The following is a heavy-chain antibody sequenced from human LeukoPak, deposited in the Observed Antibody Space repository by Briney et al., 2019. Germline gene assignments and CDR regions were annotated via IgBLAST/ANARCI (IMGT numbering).Heavy chain of an antibody. CDR2: ISGSGGST. D-gene: IGHD6-13*01. Sequence: GSLRLSCAASGFTFSSYGMSWVRQAPGKGLEWVSAISGSGGSTYYADSVKGRFTISRDNSKNTLYLQMNSLRAEDTAVSYYAKSLRRQQLVLGNWGQGTLVTVSS. CDR1: GFTFSSYG. V-gene: IGHV3-23*01. CDR3: AKSLRRQQLVLGN. J-gene: IGHJ4*02.